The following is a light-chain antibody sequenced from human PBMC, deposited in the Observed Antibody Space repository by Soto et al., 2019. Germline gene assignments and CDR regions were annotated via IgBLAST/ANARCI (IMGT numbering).Light chain of an antibody. CDR1: NIDVDLYDR. J-gene: IGLJ3*02. V-gene: IGLV2-18*01. CDR2: EVS. Sequence: QSPLNQPPSVPGSPGPSVSISCSGTNIDVDLYDRVAWYRHIPGTAPKLLIYEVSPRPVEVPDRFSGSKAANAASLAISRRQPDDEADYFCRLYTHSNTWVFGGGTKVTVL. CDR3: RLYTHSNTWV.